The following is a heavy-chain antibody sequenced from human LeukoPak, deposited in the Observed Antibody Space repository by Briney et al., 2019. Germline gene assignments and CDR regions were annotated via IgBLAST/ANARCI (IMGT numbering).Heavy chain of an antibody. J-gene: IGHJ6*03. CDR1: GGSISSYY. V-gene: IGHV4-59*01. CDR3: AVRQPYYYYYMDV. Sequence: PSETLSLTCTVSGGSISSYYWSWIRQPPGKGLEWIGYIYYSGSTNYNPSLKSRVTISVDTSKNQFSLKLSSVTAADTAVYYCAVRQPYYYYYMDVWGEGTTVTVSS. CDR2: IYYSGST. D-gene: IGHD5-18*01.